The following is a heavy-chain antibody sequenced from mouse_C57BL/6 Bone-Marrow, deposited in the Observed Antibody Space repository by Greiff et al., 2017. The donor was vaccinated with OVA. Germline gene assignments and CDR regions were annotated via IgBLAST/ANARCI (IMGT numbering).Heavy chain of an antibody. CDR3: ARRDSNGWFAY. CDR1: GFTFSSYT. J-gene: IGHJ3*01. CDR2: ISGGGGNT. D-gene: IGHD2-5*01. Sequence: EVQGVESGGGLVKPGGSLKLSCAASGFTFSSYTMSWVRQTPEKRLEWVATISGGGGNTYYPDSVKGRFTISRDNAKNTLYLQMSSLRSEDTALYYCARRDSNGWFAYWGQGTLVTVSA. V-gene: IGHV5-9*01.